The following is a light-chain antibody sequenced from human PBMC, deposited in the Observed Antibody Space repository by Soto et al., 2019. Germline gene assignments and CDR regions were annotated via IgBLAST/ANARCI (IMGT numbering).Light chain of an antibody. Sequence: AIQMTQSPSSLSASVGDRVTITCRASQGIRNDLGWYQQKPGKAPRLLIYAASSLPSGVPSRFSGSGSGTDFTLTISSLQPEDFATYYCLQDYNYPWTFGQGTKVEIK. J-gene: IGKJ1*01. CDR3: LQDYNYPWT. V-gene: IGKV1-6*01. CDR1: QGIRND. CDR2: AAS.